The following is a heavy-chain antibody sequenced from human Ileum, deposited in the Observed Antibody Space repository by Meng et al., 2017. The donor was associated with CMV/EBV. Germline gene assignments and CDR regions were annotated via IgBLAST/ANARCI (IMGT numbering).Heavy chain of an antibody. Sequence: GQLQESGPGLVHPSQPLFLTCTVSGASISSGDYWWSWFRQPPGMGLEWIGYSSYSGSTYYNPPLRSRVTVSADTSNNQFSLDLRSGTAADTAVYDCARAVAGWYFDLWGRGTLVTVSS. J-gene: IGHJ2*01. CDR1: GASISSGDYW. CDR3: ARAVAGWYFDL. CDR2: SSYSGST. V-gene: IGHV4-30-4*08. D-gene: IGHD3-10*01.